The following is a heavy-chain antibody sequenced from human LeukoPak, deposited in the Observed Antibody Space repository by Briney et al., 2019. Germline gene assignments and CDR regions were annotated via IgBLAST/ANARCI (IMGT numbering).Heavy chain of an antibody. D-gene: IGHD5-12*01. CDR3: AREPISSGYGPDYYYYYYMGA. J-gene: IGHJ6*03. Sequence: SVKLSCKVSGGTFSSYAISWVRQAPGQGLEWMGRMIPIFGTANYAQKFQGRVTITTDESTSTAYLELSSLRSEDTAVYYSAREPISSGYGPDYYYYYYMGAWGKGTTVTVSS. V-gene: IGHV1-69*05. CDR1: GGTFSSYA. CDR2: MIPIFGTA.